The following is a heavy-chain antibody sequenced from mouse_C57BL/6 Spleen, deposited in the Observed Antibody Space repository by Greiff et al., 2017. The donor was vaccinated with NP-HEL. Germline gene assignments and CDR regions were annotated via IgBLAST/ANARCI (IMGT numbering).Heavy chain of an antibody. Sequence: VQLQQSGTELVKPGASVKLSCKASGYTFTSYWMHWVKQRPGQGLEWIGNINPSNGGTNYNEKFKSKATLTVDKYSSTAYMQLSSLTAEDAADYKCARGVRTAQGYWGQGTTRTVSS. CDR1: GYTFTSYW. CDR2: INPSNGGT. D-gene: IGHD3-2*02. J-gene: IGHJ2*01. V-gene: IGHV1-53*01. CDR3: ARGVRTAQGY.